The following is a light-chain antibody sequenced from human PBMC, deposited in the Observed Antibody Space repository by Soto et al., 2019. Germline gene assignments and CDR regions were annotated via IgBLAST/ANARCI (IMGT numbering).Light chain of an antibody. V-gene: IGLV2-14*01. Sequence: QSALTQPASVSGSPGQSITISCTGTSSDVGSYNYVSWYQQHPGKAPKLMIYDVSNRPSGVSNRFSGSKSGNTASLTISGLQAEDEADYYCSSYTSSSTLYVFGSGTQLNVL. CDR1: SSDVGSYNY. CDR2: DVS. J-gene: IGLJ1*01. CDR3: SSYTSSSTLYV.